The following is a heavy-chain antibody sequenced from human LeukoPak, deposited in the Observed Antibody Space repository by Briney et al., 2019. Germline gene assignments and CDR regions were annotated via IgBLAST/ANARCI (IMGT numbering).Heavy chain of an antibody. CDR2: ISSSGSTI. V-gene: IGHV3-48*03. Sequence: GGSLRLSCAASGFTFSSYEMNWVRQAPGKGLEWVSYISSSGSTIYYADSVKGRFTISRDNAKNSLYLQMNSLRAEDTAVYYCAKDRGYSSGWYQAWAFDYWGQGTLVTVSS. CDR1: GFTFSSYE. J-gene: IGHJ4*02. D-gene: IGHD6-19*01. CDR3: AKDRGYSSGWYQAWAFDY.